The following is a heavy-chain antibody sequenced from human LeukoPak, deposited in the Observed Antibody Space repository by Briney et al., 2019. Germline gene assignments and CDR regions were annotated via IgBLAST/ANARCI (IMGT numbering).Heavy chain of an antibody. CDR1: GYTFTGYY. D-gene: IGHD3-9*01. V-gene: IGHV1-2*02. CDR3: AREADQDYDFLTGSGWLDP. Sequence: ASVKVSCKACGYTFTGYYMRWVRQAPGQGLEWMGWINPNSGGTNYAQKFQGRVTMTRDTSISTAYMELSRLRSDDTAVYYCAREADQDYDFLTGSGWLDPWGQGTLVTVSS. CDR2: INPNSGGT. J-gene: IGHJ5*02.